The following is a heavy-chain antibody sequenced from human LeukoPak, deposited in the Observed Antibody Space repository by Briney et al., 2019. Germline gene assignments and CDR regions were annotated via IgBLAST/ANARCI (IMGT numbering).Heavy chain of an antibody. Sequence: GGSLRLSCAASGFTFSGYAMSWVRQAPGKGLEWVSAISGSGGSTYYADSVKGRFTISRDNSKNTLYLQMNSLRAEDTAVYYCAKAGRGSGNYYYYYYMDVWGKGTTVTVSS. CDR2: ISGSGGST. CDR1: GFTFSGYA. CDR3: AKAGRGSGNYYYYYYMDV. J-gene: IGHJ6*03. V-gene: IGHV3-23*01. D-gene: IGHD3-10*01.